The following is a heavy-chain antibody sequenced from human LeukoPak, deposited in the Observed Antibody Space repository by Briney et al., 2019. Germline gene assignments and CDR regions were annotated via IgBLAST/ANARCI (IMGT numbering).Heavy chain of an antibody. CDR3: ARRLQTFDY. CDR1: GGSFSGYY. Sequence: PPETLSLTCAVYGGSFSGYYWSWIRQPPGKGLEWIGEINHSGSTNYNPSLKSRVTISVDTSKNQFSLKLSSVTAADTAVYYCARRLQTFDYWGQGTLVTVSS. D-gene: IGHD5-24*01. V-gene: IGHV4-34*01. CDR2: INHSGST. J-gene: IGHJ4*02.